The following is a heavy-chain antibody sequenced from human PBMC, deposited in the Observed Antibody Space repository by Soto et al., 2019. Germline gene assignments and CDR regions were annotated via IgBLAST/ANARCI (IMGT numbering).Heavy chain of an antibody. D-gene: IGHD3-16*01. CDR2: IWYDGSKK. J-gene: IGHJ6*02. V-gene: IGHV3-33*01. CDR3: AGDEHMIGGVRYGMDV. Sequence: QVQLVEAGGGVVQPGGSLRLSCAASGFTLSNVGMHWVRQAPGKGLEWVAIIWYDGSKKFYGDSVKGRFTISRDSTKNTLYLQMNKLIAEDTAVYYGAGDEHMIGGVRYGMDVWGQGTTVTVS. CDR1: GFTLSNVG.